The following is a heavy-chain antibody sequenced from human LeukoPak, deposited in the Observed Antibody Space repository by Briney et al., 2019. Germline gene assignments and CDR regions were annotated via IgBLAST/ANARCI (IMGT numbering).Heavy chain of an antibody. CDR2: IYPGDSDT. CDR3: ARRITMVRGVIITYYFDY. Sequence: PGESLKISGKGSGYSFTSYWIGWVRQMPGKGLEWMGIIYPGDSDTRYSPSFQGQVTISADKSISTAYLQWSSLKASDTAMYYCARRITMVRGVIITYYFDYWGQGTLVTVSS. CDR1: GYSFTSYW. D-gene: IGHD3-10*01. V-gene: IGHV5-51*01. J-gene: IGHJ4*02.